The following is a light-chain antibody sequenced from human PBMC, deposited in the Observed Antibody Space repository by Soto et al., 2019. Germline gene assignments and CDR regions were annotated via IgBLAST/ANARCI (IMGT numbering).Light chain of an antibody. CDR1: QSLNNY. J-gene: IGKJ5*01. CDR2: DAS. V-gene: IGKV1-5*01. CDR3: QQYHRSSIT. Sequence: DIQMTQSPSTLSASVGDRVTITCRASQSLNNYLAWYQQKPGKAPKLLIYDASTLERGVPSRFGGTGSGTEFTLTISSLQTDDFATYYCQQYHRSSITFGQGTRLENK.